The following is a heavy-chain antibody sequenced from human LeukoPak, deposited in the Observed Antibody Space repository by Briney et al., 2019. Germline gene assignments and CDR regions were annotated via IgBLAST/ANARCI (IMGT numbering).Heavy chain of an antibody. J-gene: IGHJ4*02. CDR2: IIPILGIA. D-gene: IGHD5-18*01. V-gene: IGHV1-69*04. Sequence: VKVSCKASGGTFSSYAISWVRQAPGQGLEWTGRIIPILGIANYAQKFQGRVTITADKSTSTAYMELSSLRSEDTAVYYCARSGDTAMVTVGYWGQGTLVTVSS. CDR1: GGTFSSYA. CDR3: ARSGDTAMVTVGY.